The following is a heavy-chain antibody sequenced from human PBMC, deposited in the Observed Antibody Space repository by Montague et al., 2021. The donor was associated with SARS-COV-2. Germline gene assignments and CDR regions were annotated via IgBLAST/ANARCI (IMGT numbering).Heavy chain of an antibody. CDR1: GGSISSYY. D-gene: IGHD2-15*01. CDR3: ARRGLGYCSGGSCPNAFDI. Sequence: SETLSLTCTVSGGSISSYYWSWIRQPPGGGLEWIAYIYYSGSTXXXPSXXXRVTISVDTSKNQFSLKLSSVTAANTAVYYCARRGLGYCSGGSCPNAFDIWGQGTMVTVSS. J-gene: IGHJ3*02. V-gene: IGHV4-59*01. CDR2: IYYSGST.